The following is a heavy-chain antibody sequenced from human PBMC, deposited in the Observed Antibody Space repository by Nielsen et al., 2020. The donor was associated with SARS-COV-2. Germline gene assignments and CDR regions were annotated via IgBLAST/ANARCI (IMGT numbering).Heavy chain of an antibody. CDR1: GGSFSGYY. J-gene: IGHJ5*02. V-gene: IGHV4-34*01. D-gene: IGHD6-25*01. CDR2: INHSGST. Sequence: SETLSLTCAVYGGSFSGYYWSWIRQPPGKGLEWIGEINHSGSTNYNPSLKSRVTISVDTSKNQFSLKLSSVTAADTAVYYCARGDRAATNWFDPWGQGTLVTVSS. CDR3: ARGDRAATNWFDP.